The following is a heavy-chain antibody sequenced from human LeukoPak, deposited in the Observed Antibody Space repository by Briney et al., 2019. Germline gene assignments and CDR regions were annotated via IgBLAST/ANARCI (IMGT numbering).Heavy chain of an antibody. CDR2: ISSSSSYI. D-gene: IGHD3-22*01. CDR3: ARDSNYNDSSGYYSP. CDR1: GFTFSSYS. Sequence: GGSLRLSCAASGFTFSSYSMNWVRQAPGKGLEWVSSISSSSSYIYYADSVKGRFTISRDNAKNSLYLQMNSLRAEDTAVYYCARDSNYNDSSGYYSPWGQGTLVTVSS. V-gene: IGHV3-21*01. J-gene: IGHJ5*02.